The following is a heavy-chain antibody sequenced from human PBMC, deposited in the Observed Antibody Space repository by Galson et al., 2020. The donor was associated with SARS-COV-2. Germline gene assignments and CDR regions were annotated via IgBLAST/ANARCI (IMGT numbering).Heavy chain of an antibody. V-gene: IGHV3-23*01. CDR3: AKDLWATVTTNPEGGGSTYYYYYGMDV. D-gene: IGHD4-17*01. CDR1: GFTFSSYA. J-gene: IGHJ6*02. Sequence: GESLKISCAASGFTFSSYAMSWVRQAPGKGLEWVSAISGSGGSSYYADSVKGRFTISRDNSKNTLYLQMNSLRAEDTAVYYCAKDLWATVTTNPEGGGSTYYYYYGMDVWGQGTTVTVSS. CDR2: ISGSGGSS.